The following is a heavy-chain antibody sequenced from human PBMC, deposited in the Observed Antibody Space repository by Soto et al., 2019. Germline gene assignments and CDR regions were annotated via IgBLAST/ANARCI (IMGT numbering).Heavy chain of an antibody. CDR1: GGSIRSSNW. V-gene: IGHV4-4*02. D-gene: IGHD5-18*01. J-gene: IGHJ5*02. CDR3: ARVTAMALAYWLDP. Sequence: QVQLQESGPGLVKPSGTLSLTCAVSGGSIRSSNWWSWVRQPPGKGLEWIGEIYHSGSTNYNPSLKSRVTISVDKSKNQFSLKLSSVTAADTAVYDCARVTAMALAYWLDPWGQGTLVAVSS. CDR2: IYHSGST.